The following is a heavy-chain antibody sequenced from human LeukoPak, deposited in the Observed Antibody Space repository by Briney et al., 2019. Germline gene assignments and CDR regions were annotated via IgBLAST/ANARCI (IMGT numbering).Heavy chain of an antibody. CDR3: ARGYKPADGKDGAFDI. Sequence: SETLSLTCAVYGGSFSGYYWSWIRQPPGKGLEWIGEINHSGSTNYNPSLKSRVTMSVDTSKNQFSLKLSSVTAADTAVYYCARGYKPADGKDGAFDIWGQGTMVTVYS. CDR1: GGSFSGYY. V-gene: IGHV4-34*01. J-gene: IGHJ3*02. CDR2: INHSGST. D-gene: IGHD6-13*01.